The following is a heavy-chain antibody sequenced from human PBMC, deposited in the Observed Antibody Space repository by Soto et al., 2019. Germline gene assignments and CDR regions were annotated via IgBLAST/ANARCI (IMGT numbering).Heavy chain of an antibody. CDR3: ARRYGGTFDY. J-gene: IGHJ4*02. Sequence: QVQLQESGPGLVKPSETLSLTCTVSGGSISSYYWSWIRQPPGKGLEWIGYIYYSGSTNYNPPLMSRVTISVDTSKNQFSLKMSSVTAADTAVYYCARRYGGTFDYWGQGTLVTVSS. CDR2: IYYSGST. V-gene: IGHV4-59*08. CDR1: GGSISSYY. D-gene: IGHD2-15*01.